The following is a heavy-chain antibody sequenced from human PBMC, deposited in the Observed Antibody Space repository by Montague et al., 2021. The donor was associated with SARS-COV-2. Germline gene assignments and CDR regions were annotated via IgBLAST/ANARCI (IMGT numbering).Heavy chain of an antibody. Sequence: SETLSLTCTVPGDSISSGGYFWGWIRQPPGKGLEWIASIHIGGTSYLXRSLKSRVTISIDSSKNQFSLNVTSVTAADTAVYFCARSRDWYLGNWGQGTLATVSS. CDR1: GDSISSGGYF. J-gene: IGHJ4*02. CDR2: IHIGGTS. CDR3: ARSRDWYLGN. D-gene: IGHD3-9*01. V-gene: IGHV4-39*07.